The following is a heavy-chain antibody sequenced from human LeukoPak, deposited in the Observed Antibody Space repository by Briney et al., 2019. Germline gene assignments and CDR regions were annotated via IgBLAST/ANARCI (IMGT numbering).Heavy chain of an antibody. CDR2: IKKVGSEK. CDR3: AKDSHLGYCSSTSCFSFFDY. CDR1: GFTFSSYW. Sequence: GGSLRLSCAASGFTFSSYWMSWVRQAPGKGLEGVANIKKVGSEKYYVDSVKGRFTISRDNSKNTLYLQMNNLRAEDTAVYYCAKDSHLGYCSSTSCFSFFDYWGQGTLVTVSS. J-gene: IGHJ4*02. D-gene: IGHD2-2*03. V-gene: IGHV3-7*01.